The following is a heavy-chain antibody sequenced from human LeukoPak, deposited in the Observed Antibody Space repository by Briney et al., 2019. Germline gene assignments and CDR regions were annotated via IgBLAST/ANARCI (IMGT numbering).Heavy chain of an antibody. D-gene: IGHD2-15*01. J-gene: IGHJ5*02. Sequence: SVKVSCKASGGTFISYAISGVRQAPGQGLEWMGGIVPILGTSNYAQKFQGRVTITADEAKTTAYMELSSLRSEDTAIYYCARAGGFCSGGSCYSWFDPWGQGTLVTVSS. CDR2: IVPILGTS. V-gene: IGHV1-69*13. CDR1: GGTFISYA. CDR3: ARAGGFCSGGSCYSWFDP.